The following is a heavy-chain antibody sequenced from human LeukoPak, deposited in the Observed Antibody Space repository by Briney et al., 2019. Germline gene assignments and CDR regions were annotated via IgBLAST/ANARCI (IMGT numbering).Heavy chain of an antibody. J-gene: IGHJ5*02. CDR3: ARDPRGYCTNGVCYSFDP. D-gene: IGHD2-8*01. CDR2: INHSGST. CDR1: GGSFSGYY. Sequence: SETLSLTCAVYGGSFSGYYWSWIRQPPGKGLEWIGEINHSGSTNYNPSLKSRVTISVDTSKNQFSLKLSSVTAADTAVYYCARDPRGYCTNGVCYSFDPWGQGTLVTVSS. V-gene: IGHV4-34*01.